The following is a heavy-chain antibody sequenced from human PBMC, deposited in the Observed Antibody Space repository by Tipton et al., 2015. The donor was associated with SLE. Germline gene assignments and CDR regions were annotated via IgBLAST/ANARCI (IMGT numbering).Heavy chain of an antibody. J-gene: IGHJ4*02. V-gene: IGHV1-18*01. CDR1: AYTFTTYS. Sequence: QLVQSGAEVKNPGASVKVSCKASAYTFTTYSISWVRQAPGQGLEWMGWISTYNGNTNYAQKLQGRVTMTTDTSTSTAYMELNSLRSDDTAVYYCAREAPNTCYFDSWGQGTLVTVSS. D-gene: IGHD2-8*01. CDR3: AREAPNTCYFDS. CDR2: ISTYNGNT.